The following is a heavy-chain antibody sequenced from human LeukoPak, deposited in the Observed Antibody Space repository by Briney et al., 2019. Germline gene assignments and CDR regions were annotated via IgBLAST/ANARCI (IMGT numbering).Heavy chain of an antibody. CDR2: ISFDGSIK. CDR1: GFTFSSYG. CDR3: ATYHMTTVVTPAY. D-gene: IGHD4-23*01. J-gene: IGHJ4*02. Sequence: RGSLRLSCAASGFTFSSYGIHWVRQAPGKGLEWVALISFDGSIKYYADSVKGRFTISRDNSRNTLYLQMNSLRTEDTAVYYCATYHMTTVVTPAYWGQGTLVTVSS. V-gene: IGHV3-30*03.